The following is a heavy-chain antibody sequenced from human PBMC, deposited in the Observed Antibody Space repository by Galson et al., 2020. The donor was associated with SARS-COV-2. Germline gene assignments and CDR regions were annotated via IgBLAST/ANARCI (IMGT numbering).Heavy chain of an antibody. J-gene: IGHJ1*01. V-gene: IGHV3-21*01. D-gene: IGHD3-9*01. CDR2: ITAGSTYM. CDR3: ARELGRPGVIYYDSD. CDR1: GLTFSAYS. Sequence: GESLKISCAASGLTFSAYSMHWVRQAPGKGLEWVSSITAGSTYMSYADSVKGRFTISRDDADNSLYLQMNALRVEDMAVYYCARELGRPGVIYYDSDWGKGTLVTVSS.